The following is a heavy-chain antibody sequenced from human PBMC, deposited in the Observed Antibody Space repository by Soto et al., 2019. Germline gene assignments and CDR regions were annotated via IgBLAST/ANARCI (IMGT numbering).Heavy chain of an antibody. CDR1: GYTFTSYY. Sequence: ASVKVSCKASGYTFTSYYMHWVRQAPGKGLEWMGGFDPEDGETIYAQKFQGRVTMTRNTSISTAYMELSSLRSEDTAVYYCARGRYCTNGVCQYYYGMDVWGQGTTVTVSS. V-gene: IGHV1-24*01. J-gene: IGHJ6*02. CDR3: ARGRYCTNGVCQYYYGMDV. CDR2: FDPEDGET. D-gene: IGHD2-8*01.